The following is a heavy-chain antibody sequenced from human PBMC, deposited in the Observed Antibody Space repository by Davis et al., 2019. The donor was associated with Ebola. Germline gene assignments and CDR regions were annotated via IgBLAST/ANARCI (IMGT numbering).Heavy chain of an antibody. V-gene: IGHV1-2*02. D-gene: IGHD3-16*01. Sequence: ASVKVSCKASGFTFTGYYMHWVRQAPGQGPEWMGWISLNSGSTKYSHKFQGRVTMTRDTSVKTAHMELSGLMSDDTAVYYCARDDKVMHFDYWGRGTLVTVSS. CDR1: GFTFTGYY. CDR3: ARDDKVMHFDY. CDR2: ISLNSGST. J-gene: IGHJ4*02.